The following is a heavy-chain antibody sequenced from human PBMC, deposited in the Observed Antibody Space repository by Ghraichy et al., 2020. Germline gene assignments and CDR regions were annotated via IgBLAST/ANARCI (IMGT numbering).Heavy chain of an antibody. D-gene: IGHD3-22*01. Sequence: SETLSLTCTVSGGSISSSHNNWGWIRQPPGKGLEWIGSIYYSGSTYYNPSLKSRVTMSVDTSKNQLSLKLSSVTAADTAVYYCARRIVVITMSWFDPWGQGTLVTVSS. V-gene: IGHV4-39*01. CDR1: GGSISSSHNN. J-gene: IGHJ5*02. CDR3: ARRIVVITMSWFDP. CDR2: IYYSGST.